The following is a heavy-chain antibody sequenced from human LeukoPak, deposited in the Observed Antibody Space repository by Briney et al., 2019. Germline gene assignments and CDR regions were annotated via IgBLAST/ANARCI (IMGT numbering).Heavy chain of an antibody. J-gene: IGHJ6*03. CDR1: GFSFSSYN. Sequence: GGSLRLSCAASGFSFSSYNMNWVRQTPGKGLEWVPSITSSSTYTFYADSVKGRFTISRDNARNSLSLQMNSLRAEDTAVYYCARDPYSGTYGNTYYYYMDVWGKGTTVTISS. CDR2: ITSSSTYT. CDR3: ARDPYSGTYGNTYYYYMDV. V-gene: IGHV3-21*01. D-gene: IGHD1-26*01.